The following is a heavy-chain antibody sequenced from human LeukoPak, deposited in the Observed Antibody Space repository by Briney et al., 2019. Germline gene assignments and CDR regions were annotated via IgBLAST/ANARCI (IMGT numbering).Heavy chain of an antibody. CDR1: GGSFSGYY. J-gene: IGHJ3*02. CDR3: ARLGTRPSGYSSGWHRQDAFDI. D-gene: IGHD6-19*01. V-gene: IGHV4-34*01. CDR2: INHSGST. Sequence: SETLSLTCAVYGGSFSGYYWSWIRQPPGKGLEWIGEINHSGSTNYNPSLKSRVTISVDTSKNQFSLKLSSVTAADTAVYYCARLGTRPSGYSSGWHRQDAFDIWGQGTMVTVSS.